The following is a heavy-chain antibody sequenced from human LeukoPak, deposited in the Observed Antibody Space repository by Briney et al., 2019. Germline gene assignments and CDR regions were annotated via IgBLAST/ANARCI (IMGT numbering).Heavy chain of an antibody. CDR1: GFTFNNYW. Sequence: PGGSLRLSCAASGFTFNNYWMSRVRQAPGKGLEWVANIKQDGSQIYYVDSVKGRFTISRDNAKNSVYLQMTSLRDEDTAVFYCARIGYSSSSIDYWGQGTPVTVSS. CDR3: ARIGYSSSSIDY. D-gene: IGHD6-6*01. CDR2: IKQDGSQI. V-gene: IGHV3-7*01. J-gene: IGHJ4*02.